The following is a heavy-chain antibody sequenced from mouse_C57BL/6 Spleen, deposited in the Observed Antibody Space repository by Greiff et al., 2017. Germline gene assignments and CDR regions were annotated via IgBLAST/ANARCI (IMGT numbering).Heavy chain of an antibody. CDR3: ARDWDVSWFAY. J-gene: IGHJ3*01. V-gene: IGHV7-3*01. CDR2: IRNKANGYTT. Sequence: DVHLVESGGGLVQPGGSLSLSCAASGFTFTDYYMSWVRQPPGKALEWLGFIRNKANGYTTEYSASVKGRFTISRDNSQSILYLQMNALRAEDSATYYCARDWDVSWFAYWGQGTLVTVSA. CDR1: GFTFTDYY. D-gene: IGHD4-1*01.